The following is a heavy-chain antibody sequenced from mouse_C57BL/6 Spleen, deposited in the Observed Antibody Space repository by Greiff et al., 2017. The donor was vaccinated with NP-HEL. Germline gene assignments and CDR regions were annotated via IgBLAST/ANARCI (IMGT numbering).Heavy chain of an antibody. Sequence: EVQLQQSGPVLVKPGASVKMSCKASGYTFTDYYMNWVKQSHGKSLEWIGVINPYNGGTSYNQKFKGKATLTDDKSSSTAYMELNSLTSEDSAVYYCAHGNYGFAYWGQGTLVTVSA. CDR3: AHGNYGFAY. V-gene: IGHV1-19*01. D-gene: IGHD2-1*01. CDR2: INPYNGGT. CDR1: GYTFTDYY. J-gene: IGHJ3*01.